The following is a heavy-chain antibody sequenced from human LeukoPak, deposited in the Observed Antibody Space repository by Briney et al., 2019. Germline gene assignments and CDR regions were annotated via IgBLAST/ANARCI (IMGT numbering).Heavy chain of an antibody. CDR1: GDNVSSQSAA. CDR2: TYYRSKWYQ. CDR3: ARSTNWYNWFDP. D-gene: IGHD6-13*01. Sequence: SQTLSLTCAISGDNVSSQSAAWSWIRQPPSRGLEWLGRTYYRSKWYQDYGVSVKSRISINPDTSKNQIFLQLNSMTAEDTAVYYCARSTNWYNWFDPWGQGTLVIVS. V-gene: IGHV6-1*01. J-gene: IGHJ5*02.